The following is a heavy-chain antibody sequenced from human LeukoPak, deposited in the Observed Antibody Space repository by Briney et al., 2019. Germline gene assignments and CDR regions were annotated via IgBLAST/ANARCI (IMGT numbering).Heavy chain of an antibody. CDR3: ARVGKSGYYSADYYFDY. CDR1: GFTVSSNY. V-gene: IGHV3-66*01. CDR2: IYSGGST. J-gene: IGHJ4*02. Sequence: GGSLRLSCAASGFTVSSNYMSWVRQAPGKGLEWVSVIYSGGSTYYADSVKGRFTISRDNSKNTLYLQMNSLRAEDTAVYYCARVGKSGYYSADYYFDYWGQGILVTVSS. D-gene: IGHD3-22*01.